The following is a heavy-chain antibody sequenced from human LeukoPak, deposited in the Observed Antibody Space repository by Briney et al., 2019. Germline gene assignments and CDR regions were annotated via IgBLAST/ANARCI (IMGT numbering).Heavy chain of an antibody. CDR3: ARGDGYNFWEY. D-gene: IGHD5-24*01. Sequence: GGSLRLSCAASGFTVSSNYMSWVRQAPGKGLEWVSVIYSAGSGGATYYAGSVTGRFTISRDSTKSTVYLQMNSLRVEDTAVYHCARGDGYNFWEYWGEGTLVTVSS. CDR1: GFTVSSNY. CDR2: IYSAGSGGAT. V-gene: IGHV3-53*01. J-gene: IGHJ4*02.